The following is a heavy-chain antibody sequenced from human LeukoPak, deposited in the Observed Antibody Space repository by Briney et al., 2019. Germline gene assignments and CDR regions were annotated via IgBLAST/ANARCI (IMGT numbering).Heavy chain of an antibody. CDR1: GGSFSGYY. CDR2: INHSGST. J-gene: IGHJ4*02. V-gene: IGHV4-34*01. Sequence: SETLSLTCAVYGGSFSGYYWSWIRQPPGKGLEWIGEINHSGSTNYNPSLKSRVTISVDTSKNQFSLKLSSVTAADTAVYYCARALVQWLANMPFDYWGQGTLVTVSP. D-gene: IGHD6-19*01. CDR3: ARALVQWLANMPFDY.